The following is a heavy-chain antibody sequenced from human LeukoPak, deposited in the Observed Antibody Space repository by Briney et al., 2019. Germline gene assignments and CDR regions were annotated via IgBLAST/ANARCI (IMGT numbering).Heavy chain of an antibody. V-gene: IGHV3-23*01. CDR3: ASCVADETYLGVFDY. D-gene: IGHD2-8*01. J-gene: IGHJ4*02. Sequence: QPGGSLRLSCVASGLTFSRHAMTWVRQTPGKGLEWVSGIAASGGSTYYTDSVKGRFTISRDNSKSTLYLEMDNLRVEDTAIYYCASCVADETYLGVFDYWGQGTLVTVSS. CDR1: GLTFSRHA. CDR2: IAASGGST.